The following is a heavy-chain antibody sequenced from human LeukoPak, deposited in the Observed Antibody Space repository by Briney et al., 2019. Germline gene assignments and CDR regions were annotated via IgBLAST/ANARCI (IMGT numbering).Heavy chain of an antibody. D-gene: IGHD3-10*01. Sequence: GGTLSLSCAASGFTFSNHGMDWVRQAPGKGLEWVSGISPSGDITYYADSVKGRFTISRDNSKNTLYLEVISLTAVDTAVYYCAKDDAWLRFGEWSQGTLVTVSS. CDR2: ISPSGDIT. J-gene: IGHJ4*02. CDR3: AKDDAWLRFGE. V-gene: IGHV3-23*01. CDR1: GFTFSNHG.